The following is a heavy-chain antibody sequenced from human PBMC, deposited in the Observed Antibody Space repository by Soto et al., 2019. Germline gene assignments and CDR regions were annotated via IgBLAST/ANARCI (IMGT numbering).Heavy chain of an antibody. CDR2: ISYDGSNK. CDR1: GFTFSSYA. V-gene: IGHV3-30-3*01. Sequence: QVQLVESGGGVVQPGRPLRLSCAASGFTFSSYAMHWVRQAPGKGLEWVAVISYDGSNKYYADSVKGRFTISRDNSKNTLYLQMNSLRAEDTAVYYCARDVTMIVVVITNILDYWGQGTLVTVSS. D-gene: IGHD3-22*01. J-gene: IGHJ4*02. CDR3: ARDVTMIVVVITNILDY.